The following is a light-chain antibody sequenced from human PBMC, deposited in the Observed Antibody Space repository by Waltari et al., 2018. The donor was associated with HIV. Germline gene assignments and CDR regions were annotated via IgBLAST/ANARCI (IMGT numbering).Light chain of an antibody. CDR1: QGISDS. CDR2: GAA. Sequence: DIQMAQSPSSLSASVGDRVTITCRASQGISDSLAWYQHKSGQAPTRLVYGAARLESGVPSRFSGSGSGTDYTLTISSLQPEDSATYYCQHYYTIPYTFGQGTKLEIK. CDR3: QHYYTIPYT. J-gene: IGKJ2*01. V-gene: IGKV1-NL1*01.